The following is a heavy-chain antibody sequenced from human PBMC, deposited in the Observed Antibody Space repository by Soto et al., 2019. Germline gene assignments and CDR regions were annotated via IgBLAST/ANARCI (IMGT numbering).Heavy chain of an antibody. J-gene: IGHJ3*01. D-gene: IGHD3-9*01. CDR1: GGSISSSHW. Sequence: QVQLQESGPGLVKPSGTLSLTCAVSGGSISSSHWWTWVRQSPGKGLEYIGEISHSGTSNSNPSLNSRVTLSVDKSKSHISLTLTSVTAADTAVYYCARVVLTITRGAVDAWGQGTLVIVSS. CDR3: ARVVLTITRGAVDA. V-gene: IGHV4-4*02. CDR2: ISHSGTS.